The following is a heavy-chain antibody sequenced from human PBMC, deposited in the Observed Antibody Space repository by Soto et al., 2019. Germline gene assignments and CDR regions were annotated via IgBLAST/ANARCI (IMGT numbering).Heavy chain of an antibody. D-gene: IGHD5-18*01. CDR2: IYYSGST. CDR3: ATVGRGQLWLKDLYYYGMDV. Sequence: SETMRVTRTVSGGSIGSISYYRGCIRKHPGKGLEWIGSIYYSGSTYYNPSLKSRVTISVDTSKNQFSLKLSSVTAADTAVYYCATVGRGQLWLKDLYYYGMDVWGQGTTVTVS. J-gene: IGHJ6*02. V-gene: IGHV4-39*01. CDR1: GGSIGSISYY.